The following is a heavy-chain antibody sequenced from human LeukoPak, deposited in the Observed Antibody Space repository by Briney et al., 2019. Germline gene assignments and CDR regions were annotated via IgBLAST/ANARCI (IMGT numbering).Heavy chain of an antibody. CDR3: ARGTYYYGSGSYYNYDY. Sequence: ASVKVSCKASGYTFTTYGLSWVRQAPGQGLEWLGWISTYDDNIKYAQSLQGRLTLTIDTSTSTAYMELRSLTSDDTAVYYCARGTYYYGSGSYYNYDYWGQGTLVTVSS. J-gene: IGHJ4*02. D-gene: IGHD3-10*01. CDR1: GYTFTTYG. CDR2: ISTYDDNI. V-gene: IGHV1-18*01.